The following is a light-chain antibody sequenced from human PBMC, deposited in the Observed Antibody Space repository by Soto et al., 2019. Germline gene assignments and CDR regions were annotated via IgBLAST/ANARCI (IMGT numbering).Light chain of an antibody. Sequence: QSALTQPASVSGSPGQSITISCTGTSSDVGGYNYVSWYQQQHPGKAPKLMIYDVSNRPSGVSNRFSGSKSGNTASLTISGLQAEDEAYYYCSSYTSSSTLVFGGGTKLTVL. V-gene: IGLV2-14*03. CDR1: SSDVGGYNY. CDR3: SSYTSSSTLV. CDR2: DVS. J-gene: IGLJ2*01.